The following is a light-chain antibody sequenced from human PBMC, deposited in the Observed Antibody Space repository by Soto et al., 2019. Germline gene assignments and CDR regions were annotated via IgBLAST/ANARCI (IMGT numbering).Light chain of an antibody. Sequence: EIVLTQSPGTLSLSPGERATLSCRASHGVTSNYLAWYQQRPGQAPRLLIYGASNRATGIADRLSGGGSGRDFTITSSRLETEDFAMYYCQQYGTSSPTTFGQGTRLEIE. V-gene: IGKV3-20*01. CDR1: HGVTSNY. CDR2: GAS. CDR3: QQYGTSSPTT. J-gene: IGKJ5*01.